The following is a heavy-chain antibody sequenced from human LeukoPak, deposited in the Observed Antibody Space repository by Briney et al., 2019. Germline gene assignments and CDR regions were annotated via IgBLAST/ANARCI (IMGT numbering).Heavy chain of an antibody. J-gene: IGHJ6*02. Sequence: SETLSLTCTVSGGSISRYYWSWIGQPPGKGLEWVGYVYSIAINCYNPSLKSRVTISIDTCKYQFSLKLSSVTAADTAVYYCARGVCTSTSCYAGDYGLDVWGQGTTVTVS. D-gene: IGHD2-2*01. CDR3: ARGVCTSTSCYAGDYGLDV. CDR1: GGSISRYY. CDR2: VYSIAIN. V-gene: IGHV4-59*08.